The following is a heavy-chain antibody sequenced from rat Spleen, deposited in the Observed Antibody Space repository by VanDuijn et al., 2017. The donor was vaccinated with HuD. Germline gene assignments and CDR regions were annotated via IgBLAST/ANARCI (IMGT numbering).Heavy chain of an antibody. Sequence: EVQLVESGGGLVQPGRSLKLSCAASGFTVSNYYMAWVRQAPTKGLEWVAYISTGGVNTYYRDSVKGRFTVSRDNAKSTLNLQRDSLRSEDTATYYCSTAGSGLDYYYAGGFDYWGQGVMVTVSS. CDR2: ISTGGVNT. CDR3: STAGSGLDYYYAGGFDY. V-gene: IGHV5-27*01. D-gene: IGHD1-6*01. CDR1: GFTVSNYY. J-gene: IGHJ2*01.